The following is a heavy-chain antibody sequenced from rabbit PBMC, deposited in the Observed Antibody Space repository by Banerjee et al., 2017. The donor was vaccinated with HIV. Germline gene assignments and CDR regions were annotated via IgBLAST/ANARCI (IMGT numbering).Heavy chain of an antibody. D-gene: IGHD8-1*01. J-gene: IGHJ4*01. CDR2: IYIGGGWSN. CDR1: EVFFSFSNW. V-gene: IGHV1S45*01. CDR3: ARDSYSADDVAYLGL. Sequence: QEQLEESGGDLVKPEGSLTLTCTASEVFFSFSNWICWVRQAPGKGLEWIGCIYIGGGWSNYYASWANGRFTISKTSSTTVTLQMTSLTAADTATYFCARDSYSADDVAYLGLWGQGTLVTVS.